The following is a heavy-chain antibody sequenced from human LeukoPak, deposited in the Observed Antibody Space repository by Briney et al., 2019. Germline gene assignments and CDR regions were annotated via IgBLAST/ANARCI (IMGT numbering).Heavy chain of an antibody. CDR2: ISYDGSNK. D-gene: IGHD2-15*01. Sequence: GGSLRLSCAASGFTFSSYAMHWVRQAPGKGLEWVAVISYDGSNKYYADSVKGRFTISRDNSKNTLYLQMNSLRAEDTAVYYCARERVVPYYYYGMDVWGQGTTVTVSS. V-gene: IGHV3-30-3*01. CDR3: ARERVVPYYYYGMDV. CDR1: GFTFSSYA. J-gene: IGHJ6*02.